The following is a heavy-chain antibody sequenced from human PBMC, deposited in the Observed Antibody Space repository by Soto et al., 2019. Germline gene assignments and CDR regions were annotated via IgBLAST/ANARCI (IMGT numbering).Heavy chain of an antibody. V-gene: IGHV3-30-3*01. CDR3: ARVRGIAARRGTNYGMDV. Sequence: QVQLVESGGGVVQPGRSLRLSCAASGFTFSSYAMHWVRQAPGKGLEWVAVISYDGSNKYYADSVKGRFTISRDNSKNTLYLQMNSLRAEDTAVYHCARVRGIAARRGTNYGMDVWGQGTTVTVSS. D-gene: IGHD6-6*01. J-gene: IGHJ6*02. CDR2: ISYDGSNK. CDR1: GFTFSSYA.